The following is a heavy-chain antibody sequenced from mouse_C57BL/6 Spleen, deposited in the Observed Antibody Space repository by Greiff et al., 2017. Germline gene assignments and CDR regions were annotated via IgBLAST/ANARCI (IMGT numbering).Heavy chain of an antibody. V-gene: IGHV1-61*01. Sequence: QVQLQQPGAELVRPGSSVKLSCKASGYTFTSYWMDWVKQRPGQGLEWIGNIYPSDSETHYNQQFKDKATLTVDKSSSTAYMQLSSLTSEDSAVYYCARSDFYYGFWYFDVWGTGTTVTVSS. J-gene: IGHJ1*03. CDR2: IYPSDSET. CDR3: ARSDFYYGFWYFDV. CDR1: GYTFTSYW. D-gene: IGHD2-1*01.